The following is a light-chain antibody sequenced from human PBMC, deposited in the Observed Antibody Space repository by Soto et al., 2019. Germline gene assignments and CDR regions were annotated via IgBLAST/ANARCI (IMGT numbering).Light chain of an antibody. Sequence: EIQMTQSPSSLSASVGDRVTITCRASQSISSYLNWYQQKPGKAPKLLIYAASSLQSGVPSRFSGSGSGTDFTLTISSLQPEDFATYYCQKYNSALITFGQGTRLE. V-gene: IGKV1-39*01. CDR1: QSISSY. CDR3: QKYNSALIT. CDR2: AAS. J-gene: IGKJ5*01.